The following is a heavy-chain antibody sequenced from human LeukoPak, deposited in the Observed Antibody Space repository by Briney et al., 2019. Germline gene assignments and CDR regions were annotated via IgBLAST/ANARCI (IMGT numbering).Heavy chain of an antibody. Sequence: PGGSLRLSCAASGFTVSSNYMSWVRQAPGKGLEWASVIYSGGSTYYADSVKGRFTISRDNSKNTLYLQMNSLRAEDTAVYYCARATGSGWYGIDYWGQGTLVTVSS. CDR2: IYSGGST. V-gene: IGHV3-66*02. CDR1: GFTVSSNY. J-gene: IGHJ4*02. CDR3: ARATGSGWYGIDY. D-gene: IGHD6-19*01.